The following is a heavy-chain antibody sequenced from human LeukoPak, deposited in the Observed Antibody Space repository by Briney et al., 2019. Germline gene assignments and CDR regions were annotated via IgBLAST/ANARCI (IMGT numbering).Heavy chain of an antibody. J-gene: IGHJ4*02. CDR2: IYYSGST. Sequence: SETLSLTCTVSGGSISSYYWSWVRQPPGKGLEWIGYIYYSGSTNYNPSLKSRVTISVDTSKNQFSLKLSSVTAADTAVYYCARDSRDSSGWYEMGYYFDYWGQGTLVTVSS. D-gene: IGHD6-19*01. V-gene: IGHV4-59*01. CDR3: ARDSRDSSGWYEMGYYFDY. CDR1: GGSISSYY.